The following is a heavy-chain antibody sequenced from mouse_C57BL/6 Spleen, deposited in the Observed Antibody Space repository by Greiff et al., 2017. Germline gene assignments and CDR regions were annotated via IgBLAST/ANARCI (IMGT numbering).Heavy chain of an antibody. V-gene: IGHV1-52*01. CDR3: ARSDGFVDY. J-gene: IGHJ2*01. CDR2: IDPSDSEP. Sequence: QVQLQQPGAELVRPGSSVKLSCKASGYTFTSYWMHWVKQRPIQGLEWIGNIDPSDSEPHSNQKFKDKATLTVDKSSSTAYMQLSSLTSEDSAVYYCARSDGFVDYWGQGTTLTVSS. CDR1: GYTFTSYW. D-gene: IGHD2-3*01.